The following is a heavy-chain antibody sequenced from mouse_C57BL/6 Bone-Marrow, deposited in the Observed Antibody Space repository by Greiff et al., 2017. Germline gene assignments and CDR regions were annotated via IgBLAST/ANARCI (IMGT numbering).Heavy chain of an antibody. J-gene: IGHJ4*01. Sequence: VQLQQSGAELVRPGASVKLSCTASGFNIKDDYMHWVKQRPEQGLEWIGWFDPENGDTEYASKFQGKATITADTSSNTAYLQLSSLTSEDTAVYYCTTDYDGSYYAMDYWGQGTSVTVSS. CDR2: FDPENGDT. CDR1: GFNIKDDY. CDR3: TTDYDGSYYAMDY. D-gene: IGHD2-4*01. V-gene: IGHV14-4*01.